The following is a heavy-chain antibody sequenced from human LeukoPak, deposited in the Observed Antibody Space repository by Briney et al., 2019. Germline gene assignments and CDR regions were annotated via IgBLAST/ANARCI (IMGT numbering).Heavy chain of an antibody. CDR1: GYTFTSYY. J-gene: IGHJ4*02. CDR3: ARFPSGGSYSDY. V-gene: IGHV1-46*01. D-gene: IGHD2-15*01. CDR2: INPSGGST. Sequence: ASVKVSFKASGYTFTSYYMHWVRQAPGQGLEWMGIINPSGGSTSYAPKFQGRVTMTRDTSTSTVYMELSSLRSEDTAVYYCARFPSGGSYSDYWGQGTLVTVSS.